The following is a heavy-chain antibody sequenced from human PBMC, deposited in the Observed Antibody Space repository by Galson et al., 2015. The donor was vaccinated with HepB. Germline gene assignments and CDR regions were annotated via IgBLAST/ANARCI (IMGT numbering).Heavy chain of an antibody. D-gene: IGHD3-22*01. Sequence: SLRLSCAASGFTFSSYWMHWVRQAPGKGLVWVSRINSDGGSTSYADSVKGRFTISRDNAKNTLYLQMNSLRAEDTAVYYCAREASSGYYYVDAFDIWGQGTMVTVSS. CDR3: AREASSGYYYVDAFDI. J-gene: IGHJ3*02. CDR2: INSDGGST. CDR1: GFTFSSYW. V-gene: IGHV3-74*01.